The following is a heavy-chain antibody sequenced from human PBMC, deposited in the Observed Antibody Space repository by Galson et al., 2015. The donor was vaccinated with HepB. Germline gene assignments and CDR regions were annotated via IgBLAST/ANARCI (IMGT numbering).Heavy chain of an antibody. J-gene: IGHJ4*02. CDR3: AREGGSYQWTFDY. V-gene: IGHV6-1*01. D-gene: IGHD1-26*01. CDR2: TYYRSKWYN. Sequence: CAISGDSVSSNSAAWNWIRQSLSRGLEWLGRTYYRSKWYNDYAVSVKSRITINPDTSKNQFSLQLNSVTPEDTAVYYCAREGGSYQWTFDYWGRGTLVTVSS. CDR1: GDSVSSNSAA.